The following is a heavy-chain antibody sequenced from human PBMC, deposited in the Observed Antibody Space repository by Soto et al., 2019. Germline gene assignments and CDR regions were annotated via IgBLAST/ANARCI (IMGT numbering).Heavy chain of an antibody. CDR1: GGSFSGYY. V-gene: IGHV4-34*01. D-gene: IGHD4-17*01. J-gene: IGHJ4*02. CDR2: INHSGST. Sequence: ASETLSLTCAVYGGSFSGYYWSWIRQPPGKGLEWIGEINHSGSTNYNPSLKSRVTISVDTSKNQFSLKLSSVTAADTAAYYCADIYYGDYFDYWGQGTLVTVSS. CDR3: ADIYYGDYFDY.